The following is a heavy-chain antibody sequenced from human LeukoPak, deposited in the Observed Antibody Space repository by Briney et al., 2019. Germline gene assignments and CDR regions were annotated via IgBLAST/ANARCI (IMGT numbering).Heavy chain of an antibody. Sequence: SETLSLTCTVSGGSISNYYWNGIRQPPGKGLEWIGYIYYTGSTNYNPSLKSRVTISVDTSKNQFSLKLSSVTAADAAVYYCASHGPGSLTWGQGALVTVSS. CDR1: GGSISNYY. CDR2: IYYTGST. J-gene: IGHJ5*02. D-gene: IGHD3-10*01. CDR3: ASHGPGSLT. V-gene: IGHV4-59*01.